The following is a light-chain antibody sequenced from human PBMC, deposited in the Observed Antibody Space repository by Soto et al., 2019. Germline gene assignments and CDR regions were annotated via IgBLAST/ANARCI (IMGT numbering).Light chain of an antibody. Sequence: QAVVTQEPSMTVSPGGTVTLTCGSSTGAVTSNHHPYWFQQKAGQAPRTLIYDTSNKHSWTPARFSGSLLGDKAALTLSGAQPEHEAQYYCLLSYNAARVFGGGTKLTVL. CDR1: TGAVTSNHH. J-gene: IGLJ2*01. CDR3: LLSYNAARV. V-gene: IGLV7-46*01. CDR2: DTS.